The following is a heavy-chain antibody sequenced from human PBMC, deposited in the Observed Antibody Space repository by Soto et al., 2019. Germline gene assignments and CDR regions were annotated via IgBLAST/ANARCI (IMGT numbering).Heavy chain of an antibody. V-gene: IGHV5-10-1*01. D-gene: IGHD3-3*01. Sequence: GESLKISCKGSGYSFTSYWISWVRQMPGKGLEWMGRIDPSDSYTNYSPSFQGHVTISADKSISTAYLQWSSLKASDTAMYYCARRDFWSGYYTNGMDVWGQGTTVTVSS. J-gene: IGHJ6*02. CDR2: IDPSDSYT. CDR1: GYSFTSYW. CDR3: ARRDFWSGYYTNGMDV.